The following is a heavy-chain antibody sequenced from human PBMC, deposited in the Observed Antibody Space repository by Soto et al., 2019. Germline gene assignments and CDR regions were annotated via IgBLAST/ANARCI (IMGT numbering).Heavy chain of an antibody. V-gene: IGHV1-18*01. J-gene: IGHJ5*02. CDR1: GYTFTSYG. CDR3: ATRRGYYGFNWFDP. CDR2: ISAYNGNT. Sequence: QVQLVQSGAEVKKPGASVKVSCKASGYTFTSYGISWVRQAPGQGLEWMGWISAYNGNTNYAQKLQGRVTXRTXTXTSTAYMELRSLRSDDTAVYYCATRRGYYGFNWFDPWGQGTLVTVSS. D-gene: IGHD1-26*01.